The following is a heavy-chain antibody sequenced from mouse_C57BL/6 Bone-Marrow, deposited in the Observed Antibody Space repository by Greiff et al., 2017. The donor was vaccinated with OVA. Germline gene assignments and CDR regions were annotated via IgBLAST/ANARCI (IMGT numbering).Heavy chain of an antibody. J-gene: IGHJ1*03. V-gene: IGHV14-4*01. CDR1: GFNIKDDY. Sequence: VHVKQSGAELVRPGASVKLSCTASGFNIKDDYMHWVKQRPEQGLEWIGWIDPDNGDTEYASKFQGKATITADTSSSTAYLQLSSLTSEDTAVYYCTTGLRYKGYFDVWGTGTTVTVSS. D-gene: IGHD1-3*01. CDR2: IDPDNGDT. CDR3: TTGLRYKGYFDV.